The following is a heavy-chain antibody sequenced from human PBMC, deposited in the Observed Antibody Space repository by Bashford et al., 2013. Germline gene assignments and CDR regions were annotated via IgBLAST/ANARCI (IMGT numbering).Heavy chain of an antibody. Sequence: GGSLRLSCAASGFTFSNFGMHWVRQAPGKGLEWVAVIWYDGSNKYYADSVKGRFTISRDNSKNTLSLQMSSLRVEDTALYYCARDGVSGSGFDIWGRGTMVTVSS. D-gene: IGHD3-10*01. CDR3: ARDGVSGSGFDI. CDR2: IWYDGSNK. CDR1: GFTFSNFG. V-gene: IGHV3-33*01. J-gene: IGHJ3*02.